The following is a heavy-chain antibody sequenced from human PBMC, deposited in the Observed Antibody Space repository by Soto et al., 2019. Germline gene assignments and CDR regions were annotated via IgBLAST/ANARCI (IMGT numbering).Heavy chain of an antibody. D-gene: IGHD1-1*01. Sequence: QVQLVESGGGVVQPGRSLRLSCAASGFTFSSYAMHWVRQAPGKGLEWVAVISYDGSNKYYADSVKGRFTISRDNSKNTLYLQMNSLRAEDTAVYYCARVQLERQFLGYYYYGMDVW. CDR1: GFTFSSYA. J-gene: IGHJ6*01. CDR2: ISYDGSNK. V-gene: IGHV3-30-3*01. CDR3: ARVQLERQFLGYYYYGMDV.